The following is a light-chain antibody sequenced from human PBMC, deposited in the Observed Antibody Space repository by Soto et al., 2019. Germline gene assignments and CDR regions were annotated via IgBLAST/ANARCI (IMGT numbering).Light chain of an antibody. J-gene: IGKJ1*01. V-gene: IGKV1-39*01. CDR2: AAS. Sequence: DIQMTQSPSSLSASVGYRVTITCRSSQIISSYLNWYQQKPGKAPKLLIYAASSLQSGVPSRFSGSGSGTDFTLTISSLQPEDSATYYCLQDFSYPRTFGQGTKVDIK. CDR3: LQDFSYPRT. CDR1: QIISSY.